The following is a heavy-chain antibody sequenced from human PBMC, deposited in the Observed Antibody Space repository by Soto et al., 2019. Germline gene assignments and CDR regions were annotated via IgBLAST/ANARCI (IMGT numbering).Heavy chain of an antibody. V-gene: IGHV4-34*01. Sequence: SETLPLTCAVYGGSFSGYYWSWIRQSPGKGLGWIGEINHSGSTKYNPSLKTRVTMSVDTSKNQFSLKLSSVTAADTAVYYCASPSRVDSNGYYFDVWGQGTLVTVSS. CDR1: GGSFSGYY. J-gene: IGHJ4*02. D-gene: IGHD6-25*01. CDR3: ASPSRVDSNGYYFDV. CDR2: INHSGST.